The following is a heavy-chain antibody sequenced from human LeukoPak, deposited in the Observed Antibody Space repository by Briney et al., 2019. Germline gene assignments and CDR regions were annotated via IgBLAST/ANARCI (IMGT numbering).Heavy chain of an antibody. CDR2: ISSRSSYI. CDR1: GFTFSTYS. J-gene: IGHJ5*02. Sequence: GGSLRLSCAASGFTFSTYSMNWVRQAPGKGLEWVSSISSRSSYIYYADSVKGRFTISRDNAKKSLYLQMSSLRVDDTAVYYCGRGLDTAYRQVKSWGQGTLVTVSS. CDR3: GRGLDTAYRQVKS. D-gene: IGHD3-16*01. V-gene: IGHV3-21*01.